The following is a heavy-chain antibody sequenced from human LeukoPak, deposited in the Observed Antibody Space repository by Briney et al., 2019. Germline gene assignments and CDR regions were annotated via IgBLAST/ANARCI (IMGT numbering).Heavy chain of an antibody. Sequence: GGSLRLSCAASGFSFSTYWMSWVRQAPGKRPEWMANIKQDGSEKYYVDSVKGRFIISRDNAKNSLFLQMNSLRAEDTAMYYCVRGKGYYEIRGQGTLVTVSS. D-gene: IGHD3-22*01. CDR2: IKQDGSEK. J-gene: IGHJ4*02. V-gene: IGHV3-7*01. CDR3: VRGKGYYEI. CDR1: GFSFSTYW.